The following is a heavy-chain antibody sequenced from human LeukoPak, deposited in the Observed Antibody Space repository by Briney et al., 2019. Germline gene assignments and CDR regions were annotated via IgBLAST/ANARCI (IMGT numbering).Heavy chain of an antibody. CDR1: GNTFTSSY. J-gene: IGHJ3*02. V-gene: IGHV1-46*01. CDR2: INPSGHST. D-gene: IGHD1-14*01. CDR3: ARNHAPLRGAFFI. Sequence: ASVKVSCKASGNTFTSSYLHWVRQAPGQGLEWMGIINPSGHSTNYAQKLQGRVTMTRDTSTSTVYLELSSLRSADTAVYYCARNHAPLRGAFFIRGRGTIVIISS.